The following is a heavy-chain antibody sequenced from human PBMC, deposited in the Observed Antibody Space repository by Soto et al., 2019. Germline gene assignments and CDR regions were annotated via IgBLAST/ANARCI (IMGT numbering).Heavy chain of an antibody. J-gene: IGHJ5*02. D-gene: IGHD1-1*01. Sequence: ASVKVSCKVSGYTLTELSMHWVRQAPGKGLEWMGGFDPEDGETIYAQKFQGRVTMTEDTSTDTAYMELSSLTSEDTAVYYCARDQSWNDLLWYFDPWGQGTLVTVSS. V-gene: IGHV1-24*01. CDR2: FDPEDGET. CDR3: ARDQSWNDLLWYFDP. CDR1: GYTLTELS.